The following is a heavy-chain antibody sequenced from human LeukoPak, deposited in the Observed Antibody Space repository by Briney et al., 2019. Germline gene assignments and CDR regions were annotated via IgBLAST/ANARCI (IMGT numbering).Heavy chain of an antibody. V-gene: IGHV1-18*01. D-gene: IGHD1-14*01. J-gene: IGHJ4*02. CDR1: VYTCTSYS. CDR3: ARGTEADY. CDR2: ISAYNGNT. Sequence: ASVKVSCKASVYTCTSYSINWVRQAPGQGLEWMGWISAYNGNTNYAQKLQDRVTMTTDTSTSTAYMELRSLRSDDTAVYYCARGTEADYWGQGTLVTVSS.